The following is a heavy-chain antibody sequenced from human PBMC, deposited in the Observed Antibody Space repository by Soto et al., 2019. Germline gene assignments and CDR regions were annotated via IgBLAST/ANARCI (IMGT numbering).Heavy chain of an antibody. V-gene: IGHV4-59*01. CDR1: GGSISSYY. CDR3: ARDAKVTSYYYYYGMDV. J-gene: IGHJ6*02. CDR2: IYYSGST. Sequence: PSETLSLTCTVSGGSISSYYWSWIRQPPGKGLEWIGYIYYSGSTSYNPSLKSRVTISVDTSKNQFSLKLSSVTAADTAVYYCARDAKVTSYYYYYGMDVWGQGTTVTVSS. D-gene: IGHD4-17*01.